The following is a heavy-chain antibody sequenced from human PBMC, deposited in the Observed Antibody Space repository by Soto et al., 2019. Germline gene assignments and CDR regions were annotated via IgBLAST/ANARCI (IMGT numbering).Heavy chain of an antibody. CDR2: ISGSGGST. D-gene: IGHD2-15*01. J-gene: IGHJ4*02. CDR3: AKDAVYCSGGSCYDQTTGNFDY. CDR1: GFTFSVYA. Sequence: GGSLRLSCAATGFTFSVYAMTWVRQAPGKGLEWVSAISGSGGSTYYADSVKGRFTISRDNSKNTLYLQMNSLRAEDTAVYYCAKDAVYCSGGSCYDQTTGNFDYWGQGTLVTVSS. V-gene: IGHV3-23*01.